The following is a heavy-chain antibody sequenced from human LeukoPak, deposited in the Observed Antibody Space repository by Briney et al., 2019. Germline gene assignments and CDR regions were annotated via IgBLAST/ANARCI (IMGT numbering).Heavy chain of an antibody. J-gene: IGHJ5*02. CDR3: ASGDFWSGYYTGFMPDP. D-gene: IGHD3-3*01. CDR1: GFTVSSNY. Sequence: PGGSLRLSCAASGFTVSSNYMSWVRQAPGKGLEWVSVIYSGGSTYHADSVKGRFTISRDNSKNTLYLQMNSLRAEDTAVYYCASGDFWSGYYTGFMPDPWGQGTLVTVSS. CDR2: IYSGGST. V-gene: IGHV3-66*02.